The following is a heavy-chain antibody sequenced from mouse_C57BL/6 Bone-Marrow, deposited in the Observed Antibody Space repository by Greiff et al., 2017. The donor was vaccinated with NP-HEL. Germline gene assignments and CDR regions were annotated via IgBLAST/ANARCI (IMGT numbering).Heavy chain of an antibody. CDR2: INPGSGGT. Sequence: QVQLQQSGAELVRPGTSVKVSCKASGYAFTNYLIEWVKQRPGQGLEWIGVINPGSGGTNYNEKFKGKATLTAAKSSSTAYMQLSSLTSEDSAVYFCARGPQYYGSSHWYFDVWGTGTTVTVSS. CDR1: GYAFTNYL. V-gene: IGHV1-54*01. J-gene: IGHJ1*03. CDR3: ARGPQYYGSSHWYFDV. D-gene: IGHD1-1*01.